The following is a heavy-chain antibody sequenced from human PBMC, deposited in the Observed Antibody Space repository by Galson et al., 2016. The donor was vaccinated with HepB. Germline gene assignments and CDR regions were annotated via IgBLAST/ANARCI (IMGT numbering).Heavy chain of an antibody. J-gene: IGHJ4*02. CDR1: GFTVRTDY. V-gene: IGHV3-53*01. Sequence: SLRPSCAASGFTVRTDYTSWIRQSSAKGLEWVSIIYASGKTFYADSVKGRFIMSRDANTVSLQMISLRVEDTAVYYCAIEWTMRYWGRGTLVTVSS. CDR3: AIEWTMRY. CDR2: IYASGKT. D-gene: IGHD3-16*02.